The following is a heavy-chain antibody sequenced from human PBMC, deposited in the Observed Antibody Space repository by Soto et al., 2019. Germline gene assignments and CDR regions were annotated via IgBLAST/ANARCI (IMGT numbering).Heavy chain of an antibody. V-gene: IGHV4-31*03. J-gene: IGHJ4*02. D-gene: IGHD1-26*01. CDR2: IYYSGTT. Sequence: QVQLQESGPGLVKPSQTLSLTCTVTGGSIGTGGYHWSWIRQHPGKGLEWIGYIYYSGTTYYNPSLKSRVTISLDTSKNQFSLKLSSVTAADTAVYYCARRVGATTAIDCWGQGTLVTVSS. CDR3: ARRVGATTAIDC. CDR1: GGSIGTGGYH.